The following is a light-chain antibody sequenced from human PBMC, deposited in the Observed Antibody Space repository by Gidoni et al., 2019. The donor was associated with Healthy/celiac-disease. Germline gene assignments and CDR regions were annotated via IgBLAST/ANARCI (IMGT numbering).Light chain of an antibody. J-gene: IGKJ2*02. CDR2: GAS. CDR3: QQYNNWPRGT. CDR1: QRGSSN. V-gene: IGKV3-15*01. Sequence: EIVMTQSPATLSVSPGERATLSCRASQRGSSNLAWYQQKPGQAPRLLIYGASTRATGIPARFSGSGSGTEFTLTISSLQSEDFAVYYCQQYNNWPRGTFGQGTKLEIK.